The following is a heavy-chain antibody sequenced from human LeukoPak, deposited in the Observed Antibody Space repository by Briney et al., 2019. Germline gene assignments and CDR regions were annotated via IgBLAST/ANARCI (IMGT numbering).Heavy chain of an antibody. CDR3: ARYLVGATPVDY. V-gene: IGHV4-38-2*02. J-gene: IGHJ4*02. CDR2: IYHGRNT. Sequence: SETVSLTCTVSGYSISSGYYWGWIRQPPGKGLEWIGSIYHGRNTYYNPSLKSRVTTSVDTSKNHFSLKLSSVTAADTAVYYCARYLVGATPVDYLGQGTLVTVSS. D-gene: IGHD1-26*01. CDR1: GYSISSGYY.